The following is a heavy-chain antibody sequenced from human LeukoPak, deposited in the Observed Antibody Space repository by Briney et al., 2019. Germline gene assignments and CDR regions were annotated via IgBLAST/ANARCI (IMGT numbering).Heavy chain of an antibody. CDR2: INHSGST. CDR3: ARGPGYLRLGMGWFDP. D-gene: IGHD6-13*01. V-gene: IGHV4-34*01. J-gene: IGHJ5*02. CDR1: GGSFSGYY. Sequence: SETLSLTCAVYGGSFSGYYWSWIRQPPGKGLEWIGEINHSGSTNYNPSLKSRVTISVDTSKNQFSLKLSSVTAADTAVYYCARGPGYLRLGMGWFDPWGQGTLVTVSS.